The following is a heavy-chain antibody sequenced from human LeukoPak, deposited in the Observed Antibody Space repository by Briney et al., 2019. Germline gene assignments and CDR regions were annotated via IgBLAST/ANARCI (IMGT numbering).Heavy chain of an antibody. CDR1: GFTFSNAW. CDR3: AKDSSIVGATTWDY. D-gene: IGHD1-26*01. V-gene: IGHV3-48*01. Sequence: PGGSLRLSCAASGFTFSNAWMSWVRQAPGKGLEWVSYISSSGSTIYYADSVKGRFTISRDNSKNTLYLQMNSLRAEDTAVYYCAKDSSIVGATTWDYWGQGTLVTVSS. CDR2: ISSSGSTI. J-gene: IGHJ4*02.